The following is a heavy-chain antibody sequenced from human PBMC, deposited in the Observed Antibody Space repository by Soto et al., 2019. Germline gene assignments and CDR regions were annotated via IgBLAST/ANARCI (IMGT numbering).Heavy chain of an antibody. CDR1: GFTFSSYA. Sequence: GGSLRLSCAASGFTFSSYAMSWVSQAQGKGLEWVSAISGSGGSTYYADSVKGRFTISRDNSKNTLYLQMNSLRAEDTAVYYCAKDRYCSGGSCYSDYWGQGTLVTVSS. D-gene: IGHD2-15*01. CDR2: ISGSGGST. J-gene: IGHJ4*02. CDR3: AKDRYCSGGSCYSDY. V-gene: IGHV3-23*01.